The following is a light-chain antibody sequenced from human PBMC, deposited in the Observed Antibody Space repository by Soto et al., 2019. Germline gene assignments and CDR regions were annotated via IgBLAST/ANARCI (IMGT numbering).Light chain of an antibody. J-gene: IGLJ3*02. Sequence: QSALTQPRSVSGSPGQSVTISCSGTSSDVGGNNYVSWYQQHPGEAPKLMIYDVSKRPSGVPDRFSGSKSGNTASLTISGLQAEDDADYYCCSYAGSYTWVFGGGTQLTVL. CDR3: CSYAGSYTWV. CDR1: SSDVGGNNY. CDR2: DVS. V-gene: IGLV2-11*01.